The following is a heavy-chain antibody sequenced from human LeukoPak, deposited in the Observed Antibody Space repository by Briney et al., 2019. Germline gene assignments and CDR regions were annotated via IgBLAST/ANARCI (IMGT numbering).Heavy chain of an antibody. CDR3: ARGRSNYYGMDV. CDR1: DGSINSYY. J-gene: IGHJ6*02. V-gene: IGHV4-59*01. CDR2: IYYNGST. Sequence: SKTLSLTCSVSDGSINSYYWNWIRRPPGKGLGWIGYIYYNGSTNYSPSLKSRVTMSVDTSKNLFSLKVSSVTAADTAVYYCARGRSNYYGMDVWGQGTTVTVSS. D-gene: IGHD1-26*01.